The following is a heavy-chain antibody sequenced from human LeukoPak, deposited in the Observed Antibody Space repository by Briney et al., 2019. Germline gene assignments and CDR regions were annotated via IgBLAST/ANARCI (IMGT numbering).Heavy chain of an antibody. J-gene: IGHJ5*02. V-gene: IGHV3-74*01. D-gene: IGHD2-2*01. Sequence: GGSLRLSCATSGFTFSDYWMVWVRQAPGKGLVWVSRILSDGSSTSYADSVKGRFTISRDIAKNTLYLQMNSLRAEDTAVYYCARVRITRANWFDPWGQGTLVTVSS. CDR2: ILSDGSST. CDR1: GFTFSDYW. CDR3: ARVRITRANWFDP.